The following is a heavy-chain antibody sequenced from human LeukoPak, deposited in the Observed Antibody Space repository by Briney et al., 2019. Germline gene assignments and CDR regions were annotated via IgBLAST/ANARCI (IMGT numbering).Heavy chain of an antibody. CDR3: ARAYGSGSYGYFDY. J-gene: IGHJ4*02. CDR2: IYYSGST. Sequence: SETLSLTCTVSGGSISSYYWSWIRQPPGKGLEWIGYIYYSGSTNYNPSLKSRVTISLDTSKNQFSLKLSSVTAADTAVYYCARAYGSGSYGYFDYWGQGTLVTVSS. V-gene: IGHV4-59*01. D-gene: IGHD3-10*01. CDR1: GGSISSYY.